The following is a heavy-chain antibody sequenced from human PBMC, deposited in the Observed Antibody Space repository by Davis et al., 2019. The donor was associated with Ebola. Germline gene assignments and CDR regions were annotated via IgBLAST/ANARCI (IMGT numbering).Heavy chain of an antibody. CDR1: GFTFSSYS. CDR3: ARGSIVVPAATLGY. Sequence: GGSLRLSCAASGFTFSSYSMNWVRQAPGKGLEWVSYISSSSSTIYYADSVKGRFTISRDNAKNSLYLQMSSLRAEDTAVYYCARGSIVVPAATLGYWGQGTLVTVSS. J-gene: IGHJ4*02. D-gene: IGHD2-2*01. V-gene: IGHV3-48*04. CDR2: ISSSSSTI.